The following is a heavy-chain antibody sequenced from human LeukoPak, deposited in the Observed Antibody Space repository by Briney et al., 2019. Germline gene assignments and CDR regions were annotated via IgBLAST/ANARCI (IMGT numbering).Heavy chain of an antibody. Sequence: PGGSLRLSCAASGFTFSKAWMSWVRQAPGKGLEWVGRIKSKTDGGTTDYAAPVKGRFTISRDDSKNTLYLQMNSLKTEDTAVYYCTIRGTTVTRTLRFDYWGQGTLVTVSS. CDR3: TIRGTTVTRTLRFDY. CDR1: GFTFSKAW. J-gene: IGHJ4*02. V-gene: IGHV3-15*01. CDR2: IKSKTDGGTT. D-gene: IGHD4-17*01.